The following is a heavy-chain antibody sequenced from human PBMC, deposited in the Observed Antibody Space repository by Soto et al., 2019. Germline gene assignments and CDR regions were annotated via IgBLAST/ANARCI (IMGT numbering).Heavy chain of an antibody. D-gene: IGHD3-22*01. CDR3: AREKDYYDSSGSDRRFDY. CDR2: IYYSGST. J-gene: IGHJ4*02. Sequence: LSLTCTVSGGSISSYYWSWIRQPPGKGLEWIGYIYYSGSTNYNPSLKSRVTISVDTSKNQFSLKLSSVTAADTAVYYCAREKDYYDSSGSDRRFDYWGQGTLVTVSS. CDR1: GGSISSYY. V-gene: IGHV4-59*01.